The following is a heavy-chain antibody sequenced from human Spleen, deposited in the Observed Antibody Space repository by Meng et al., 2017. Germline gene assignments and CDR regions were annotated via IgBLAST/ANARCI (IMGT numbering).Heavy chain of an antibody. CDR3: ARLRSSSWIYYFDY. J-gene: IGHJ4*02. CDR2: IYYTGTT. V-gene: IGHV4-59*01. D-gene: IGHD6-13*01. Sequence: VQLQGSGPSLVKPSETLSLTCTVSGGSISSFYWSWIRQPPGKGLEWIGYIYYTGTTHYSPSLTSRLTISVDTSKNHLSLRLTSVTAADTAVYYCARLRSSSWIYYFDYWGQGTLVTVSS. CDR1: GGSISSFY.